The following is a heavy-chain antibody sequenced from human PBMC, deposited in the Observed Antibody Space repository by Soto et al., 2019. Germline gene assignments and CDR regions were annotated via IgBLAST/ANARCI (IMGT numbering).Heavy chain of an antibody. CDR1: GYTFTSYG. CDR3: ARGGIQLWQWGWYFDH. D-gene: IGHD5-18*01. Sequence: ASVKVSCKASGYTFTSYGISWVRQAPGQGLEWMGWISAYNGNTNYAQKLLGRVTMTTDTSTSTAYMELRSLRSDDTAVYYCARGGIQLWQWGWYFDHWGRGTLVTVSS. V-gene: IGHV1-18*01. CDR2: ISAYNGNT. J-gene: IGHJ2*01.